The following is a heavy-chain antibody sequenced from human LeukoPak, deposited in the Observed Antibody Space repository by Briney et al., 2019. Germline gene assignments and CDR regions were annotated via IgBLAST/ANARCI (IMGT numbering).Heavy chain of an antibody. Sequence: GGSLRLSCAASGFTFSDHYMDWVRQAPGKGLEWVGRTRNKAKSYTTEYAASAKGRFTISRDDSKNSVYLQMNSLKTEDTAVYYCARDDSGSYSLDYWGQGTLVTVSS. J-gene: IGHJ4*02. CDR1: GFTFSDHY. CDR3: ARDDSGSYSLDY. D-gene: IGHD1-26*01. V-gene: IGHV3-72*01. CDR2: TRNKAKSYTT.